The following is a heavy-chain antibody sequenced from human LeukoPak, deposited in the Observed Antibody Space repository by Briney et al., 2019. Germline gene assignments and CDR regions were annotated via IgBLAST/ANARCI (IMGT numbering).Heavy chain of an antibody. CDR2: IWYDGSNK. CDR3: ARGGYYLYGMDV. D-gene: IGHD3-10*01. V-gene: IGHV3-33*01. Sequence: GRSLRLSCAASGFTFSSYGLHWFRQAPGKGLEWVAVIWYDGSNKYYADSVKGRFTISRDNSKNTLYLQMNSLRAEDTAVYYCARGGYYLYGMDVWGQGTTVTVSS. CDR1: GFTFSSYG. J-gene: IGHJ6*02.